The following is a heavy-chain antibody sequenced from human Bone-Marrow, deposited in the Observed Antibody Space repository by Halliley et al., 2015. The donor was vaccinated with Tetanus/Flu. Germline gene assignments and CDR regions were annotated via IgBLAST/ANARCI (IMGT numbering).Heavy chain of an antibody. CDR2: ISTSGSTK. D-gene: IGHD3-22*01. Sequence: GLEWISYISTSGSTKYYSDSVEGRFTISSDNAKNSLYLEMNSLRAEDTAVYYCARSWLGYFDYWGQGTLVTVSS. V-gene: IGHV3-48*03. J-gene: IGHJ4*02. CDR3: ARSWLGYFDY.